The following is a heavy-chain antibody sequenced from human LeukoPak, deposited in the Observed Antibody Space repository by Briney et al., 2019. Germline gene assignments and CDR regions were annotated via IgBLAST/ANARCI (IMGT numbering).Heavy chain of an antibody. J-gene: IGHJ4*02. CDR1: GFTFSSYW. V-gene: IGHV3-7*01. CDR3: ARGWLRYVFDY. CDR2: IKQDGSEK. D-gene: IGHD5-24*01. Sequence: PGGSLRPSCAASGFTFSSYWMSWVRQAPGKGLEWVANIKQDGSEKYYVDSVKGRFTISRDNAKNSLYLQMNSLRAEDTAVYYCARGWLRYVFDYWGQGTLVTVSS.